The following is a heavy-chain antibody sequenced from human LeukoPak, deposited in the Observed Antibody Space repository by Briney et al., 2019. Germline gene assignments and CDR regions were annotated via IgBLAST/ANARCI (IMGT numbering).Heavy chain of an antibody. CDR2: TSAYNGNT. Sequence: ASVKVSCKASGYTFTSYGISWVRQAPGQGLEWMGGTSAYNGNTNYAQKLQGRVTMTTDTSTSTAYMELRSLRSDDTAVYYCARSSGGYYDSSGYSAYWGQGTLVTVSS. CDR1: GYTFTSYG. CDR3: ARSSGGYYDSSGYSAY. J-gene: IGHJ4*02. V-gene: IGHV1-18*01. D-gene: IGHD3-22*01.